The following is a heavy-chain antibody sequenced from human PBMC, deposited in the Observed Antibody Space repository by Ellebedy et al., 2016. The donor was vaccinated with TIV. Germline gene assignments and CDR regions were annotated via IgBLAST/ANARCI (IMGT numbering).Heavy chain of an antibody. Sequence: PGGSLRLSCAASGFTFSTSEMNWFRQAPGKGLEWLSYISGSGATILYADSVRGRFTISRDDAKNSLYLQMNSLRAEDTAVYYCAAAHYYFYGKDVWGQGTRVTVSS. CDR1: GFTFSTSE. CDR2: ISGSGATI. J-gene: IGHJ6*02. V-gene: IGHV3-48*03. D-gene: IGHD2-15*01. CDR3: AAAHYYFYGKDV.